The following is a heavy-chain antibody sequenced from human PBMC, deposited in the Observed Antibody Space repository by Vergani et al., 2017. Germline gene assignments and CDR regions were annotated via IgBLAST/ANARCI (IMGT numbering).Heavy chain of an antibody. CDR2: IYYSGST. CDR1: GYSISSGYY. J-gene: IGHJ4*02. V-gene: IGHV4-38-2*02. Sequence: QVQLQESGPGLVKPSETLSLTCTVSGYSISSGYYWGWIRQTPGKGLEWIGSIYYSGSTYYNPSLESRVTMSVDTSKSQFSLKLSSVTAADTAVYYCARQTQLWFGEPRPFDYWGQGTLVTVSS. D-gene: IGHD3-10*01. CDR3: ARQTQLWFGEPRPFDY.